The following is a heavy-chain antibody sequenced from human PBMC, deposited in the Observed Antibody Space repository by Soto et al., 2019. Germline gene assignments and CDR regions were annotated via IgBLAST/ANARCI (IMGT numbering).Heavy chain of an antibody. J-gene: IGHJ4*02. D-gene: IGHD3-16*01. CDR3: ARGDDYIWGSYAQPYFDY. V-gene: IGHV1-18*01. CDR2: ISAYNGNT. CDR1: GYTFTSYG. Sequence: QVRLVQSGAGVKKPGASVKVSCKASGYTFTSYGISWVRQAPGQGLEWMGWISAYNGNTNYAQKLQGRVTMTTDTSTSTAYMELRRLRSDDTAVYYCARGDDYIWGSYAQPYFDYWGQGTLVTVSS.